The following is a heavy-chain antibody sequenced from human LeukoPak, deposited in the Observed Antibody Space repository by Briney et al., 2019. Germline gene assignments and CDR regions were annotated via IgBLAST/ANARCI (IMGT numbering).Heavy chain of an antibody. V-gene: IGHV3-21*01. Sequence: GGSLRLSCAASGFTFSTYSMNWVRQAPGKGLEWVSSITSSSASIYYADSVKGRFTISRDDAKNSLYLQMNSLRAEDTAMYYCAREDYYDSSGYPFDYWGQGTLVTVSS. CDR1: GFTFSTYS. CDR2: ITSSSASI. CDR3: AREDYYDSSGYPFDY. J-gene: IGHJ4*02. D-gene: IGHD3-22*01.